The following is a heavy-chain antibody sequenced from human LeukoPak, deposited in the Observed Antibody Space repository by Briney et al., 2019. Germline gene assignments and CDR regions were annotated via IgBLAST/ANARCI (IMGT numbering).Heavy chain of an antibody. Sequence: PGGSLRLSCAASGFNFNSYSMYWVRQAPGKGLEWVSSISSGGTFIYYANSMRGRFTVSRDDAKNSMFLQMFSLRAEDTALYYCAREPHDFHDDDGLDNWGQGTMVTVSS. CDR1: GFNFNSYS. J-gene: IGHJ3*02. D-gene: IGHD2-21*02. CDR2: ISSGGTFI. CDR3: AREPHDFHDDDGLDN. V-gene: IGHV3-21*01.